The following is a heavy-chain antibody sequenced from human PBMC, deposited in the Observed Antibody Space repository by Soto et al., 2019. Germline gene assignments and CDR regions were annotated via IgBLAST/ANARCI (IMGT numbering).Heavy chain of an antibody. D-gene: IGHD3-3*01. CDR3: ARDLDFRDGNISHLDY. CDR2: IFPIFRTA. Sequence: SVKVSCKASGGTFSSHTFNWVRQAPGQGLEWMGGIFPIFRTANYAQKFQGRVTIVADESASTVYMELSSLRSDDTAVYYCARDLDFRDGNISHLDYWGQGTLVTVSS. CDR1: GGTFSSHT. V-gene: IGHV1-69*13. J-gene: IGHJ4*02.